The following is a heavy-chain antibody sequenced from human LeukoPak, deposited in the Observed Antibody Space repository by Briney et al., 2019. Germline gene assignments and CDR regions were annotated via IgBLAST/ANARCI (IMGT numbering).Heavy chain of an antibody. CDR1: GGSFRGYY. D-gene: IGHD6-13*01. CDR2: FKHRGST. J-gene: IGHJ4*02. CDR3: ARGPVAAAGTGCDH. Sequence: PSETLSLACAVHGGSFRGYYGGWIRQPPGRGLEWIGEFKHRGSTNYNPTLKSRVTISVDTSNNTSSLKLSSVTAADTAVYYCARGPVAAAGTGCDHWGQGTLVTVSS. V-gene: IGHV4-34*01.